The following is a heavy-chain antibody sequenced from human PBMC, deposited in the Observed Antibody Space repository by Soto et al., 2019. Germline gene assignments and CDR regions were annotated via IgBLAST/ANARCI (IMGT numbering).Heavy chain of an antibody. D-gene: IGHD6-13*01. CDR2: IYHSGST. J-gene: IGHJ1*01. CDR1: GGSISSGGYS. CDR3: ARGTRGKGIAAAWGLQH. V-gene: IGHV4-30-2*01. Sequence: ASETLSLTCAVSGGSISSGGYSWSWIRQPPXKGLEWIGYIYHSGSTYYNPSLKSRVTISVDRSKNQFSLKLSSVTAADTAVYYCARGTRGKGIAAAWGLQHWGQGTLVTVSS.